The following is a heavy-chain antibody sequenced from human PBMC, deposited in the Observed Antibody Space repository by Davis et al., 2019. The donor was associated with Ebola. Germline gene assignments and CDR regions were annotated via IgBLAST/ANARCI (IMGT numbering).Heavy chain of an antibody. CDR1: GDRVSTNS. CDR3: ARGWLRGGLDV. J-gene: IGHJ6*04. CDR2: TYYSSKWFN. V-gene: IGHV6-1*01. Sequence: PSETLSLTCAISGDRVSTNSWNWIRQSPSRGLEWLGRTYYSSKWFNDYAVSVKSRITINPDTSKNQFSLQLSSVTPEDTALYYCARGWLRGGLDVWGEGTTVTVSS. D-gene: IGHD5-18*01.